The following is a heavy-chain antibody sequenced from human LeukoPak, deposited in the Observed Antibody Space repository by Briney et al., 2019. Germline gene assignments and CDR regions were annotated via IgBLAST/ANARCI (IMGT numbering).Heavy chain of an antibody. D-gene: IGHD1-26*01. CDR2: IYSSGST. J-gene: IGHJ3*02. V-gene: IGHV4-4*07. CDR1: GGSISSNY. Sequence: SETLSLTCTVPGGSISSNYWTWIRQPAGEGLEWIGRIYSSGSTNYNPSLKSRVTMSVDTSKNQFSLKLSSVTAADTAVYYCARGSYSGSSTGAFDIWGLGTMVTASS. CDR3: ARGSYSGSSTGAFDI.